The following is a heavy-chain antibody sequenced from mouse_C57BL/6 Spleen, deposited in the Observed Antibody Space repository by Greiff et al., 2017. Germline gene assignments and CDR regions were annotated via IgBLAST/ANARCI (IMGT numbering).Heavy chain of an antibody. J-gene: IGHJ1*03. CDR1: GFNIKNTY. D-gene: IGHD1-1*01. CDR3: ARLTITTEPNWYFDG. Sequence: VQLKQSVAELVRPGASVKLSCTASGFNIKNTYMHWVKQRPEQGLEWIGRIDPANGNTKYAPKFQGKATITADTSSNTAYLQLSSLTSEDTAIYFCARLTITTEPNWYFDGWGTGDTVTVSS. V-gene: IGHV14-3*01. CDR2: IDPANGNT.